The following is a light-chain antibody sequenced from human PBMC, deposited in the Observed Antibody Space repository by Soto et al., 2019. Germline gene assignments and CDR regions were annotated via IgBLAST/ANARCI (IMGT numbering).Light chain of an antibody. Sequence: QSALTQPASVSGSPGQSITISCTGTSSDVGGYNYVSWYQQHPGKAPKLMIYDVGNRPSGVSNRFSGSKSGNTASLTISGLQAKDEADYYCSSYTSSSTLFYVFGTGTKVTVL. CDR2: DVG. CDR1: SSDVGGYNY. CDR3: SSYTSSSTLFYV. J-gene: IGLJ1*01. V-gene: IGLV2-14*01.